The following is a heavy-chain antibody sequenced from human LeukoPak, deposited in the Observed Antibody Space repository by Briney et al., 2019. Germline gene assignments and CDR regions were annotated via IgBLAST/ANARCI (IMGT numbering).Heavy chain of an antibody. D-gene: IGHD2-2*01. CDR1: RYIFTDYY. V-gene: IGHV1-2*02. CDR3: ARGVYCTSTSCYLPDF. J-gene: IGHJ4*02. Sequence: ASVKVSCKASRYIFTDYYLHWVRQAPGQGLEWMGWINPNGGGTKYAQKFQGRVTMTRDTSINTAYMELSRLRSDDTAVYYCARGVYCTSTSCYLPDFWGQGTLVTVSS. CDR2: INPNGGGT.